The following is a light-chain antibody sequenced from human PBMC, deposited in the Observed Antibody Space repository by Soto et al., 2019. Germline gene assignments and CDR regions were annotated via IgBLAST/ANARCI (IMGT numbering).Light chain of an antibody. CDR1: PSVCSSY. CDR3: QQYGSSPWT. Sequence: EIVLAQSPGPPSFSPGERATLSCRASPSVCSSYFSLYPQKPGQAPRLLIYGASRRATGIPDRFSGSGSGTDFTLTISRLEPEDFAFYYCQQYGSSPWTFGQGTKVDIK. CDR2: GAS. J-gene: IGKJ1*01. V-gene: IGKV3-20*01.